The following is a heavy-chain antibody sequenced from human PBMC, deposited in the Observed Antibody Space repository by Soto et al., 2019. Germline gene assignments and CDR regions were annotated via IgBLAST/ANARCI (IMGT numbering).Heavy chain of an antibody. J-gene: IGHJ6*04. CDR3: ARDDFLCDGGRCYGVPLDV. D-gene: IGHD2-15*01. CDR2: IQSGGTT. CDR1: GFTVSSKY. V-gene: IGHV3-66*01. Sequence: EVQLVESGGALVQPGGSLRLSCAASGFTVSSKYMSWVRQAPGKGLEWVSLIQSGGTTYYADSVKGRFTISRDTSENTLHLQMDSLRAEDTAVYYCARDDFLCDGGRCYGVPLDVWGKGTMVTVSS.